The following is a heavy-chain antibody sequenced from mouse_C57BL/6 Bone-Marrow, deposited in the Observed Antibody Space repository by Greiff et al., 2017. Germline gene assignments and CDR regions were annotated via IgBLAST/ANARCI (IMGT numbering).Heavy chain of an antibody. D-gene: IGHD2-2*01. Sequence: VQLQQPGAELVKPGASVKLSCKASGYTFTSYWMHWVKQRPGQGLEWIGMIHPNSGSTNYNEKFKSKATLTVDKSSSTAYMQLSSLTSEDSAVYYSARWLPYDYAMDYWGQGTSVTVSS. CDR1: GYTFTSYW. J-gene: IGHJ4*01. CDR3: ARWLPYDYAMDY. V-gene: IGHV1-64*01. CDR2: IHPNSGST.